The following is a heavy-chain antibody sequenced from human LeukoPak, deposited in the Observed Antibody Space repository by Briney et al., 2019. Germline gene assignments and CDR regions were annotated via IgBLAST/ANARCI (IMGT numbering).Heavy chain of an antibody. J-gene: IGHJ2*01. CDR1: GGSISSYY. D-gene: IGHD6-13*01. CDR3: ARVYYSSSYDYWYFDL. V-gene: IGHV4-59*01. CDR2: IYYSGST. Sequence: PSETLSLTCSVSGGSISSYYWSWIRQPPGKVLKWIGYIYYSGSTNYNPSLKSRVTISVDTSKNKFSLKLSSVTAADTAVYYCARVYYSSSYDYWYFDLWGRGTLVTVSS.